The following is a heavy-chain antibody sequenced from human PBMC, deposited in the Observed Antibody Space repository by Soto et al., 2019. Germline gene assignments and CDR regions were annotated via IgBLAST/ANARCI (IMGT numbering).Heavy chain of an antibody. CDR1: GGSISSGGYS. Sequence: QLQLQESGSGLVKPSQTLSLTCAVSGGSISSGGYSWSWIRQPPGKGLEWIGYIYHSGSTYYNPSLNSQLTESVERSKNQFSLNLSSVTAADTAVYYCARAGGLGAVAVDYWGQGTLVTVSS. CDR2: IYHSGST. V-gene: IGHV4-30-2*01. CDR3: ARAGGLGAVAVDY. J-gene: IGHJ4*02. D-gene: IGHD6-19*01.